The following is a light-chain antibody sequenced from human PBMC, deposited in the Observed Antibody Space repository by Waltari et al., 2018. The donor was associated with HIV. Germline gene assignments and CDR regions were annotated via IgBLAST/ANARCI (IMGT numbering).Light chain of an antibody. V-gene: IGKV4-1*01. Sequence: DIVMSQSPDSLAVSLGERATINCKSSQSVVYNSNNKHYLAWYQQKPGQPPHLLIYWASTRESGVPGRFSGSGSGTDFTLTISSLQAEDVAVYYCQQYFTTPWTFGQGTKLEIK. CDR1: QSVVYNSNNKHY. CDR3: QQYFTTPWT. CDR2: WAS. J-gene: IGKJ2*02.